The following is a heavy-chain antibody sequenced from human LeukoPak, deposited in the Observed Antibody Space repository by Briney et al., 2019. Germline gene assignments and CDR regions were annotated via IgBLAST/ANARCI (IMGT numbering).Heavy chain of an antibody. CDR3: ARDSHWNRGDY. J-gene: IGHJ4*02. D-gene: IGHD1/OR15-1a*01. V-gene: IGHV1-18*01. CDR1: GYTFTSYG. Sequence: ASVKLSCKASGYTFTSYGISGVRQAPGQQLEGRGWISTYNGNTNYAQKLQGRLTVTTDTSTNTAYMELRSLGSDDTALYYCARDSHWNRGDYWGQGTLVTVSS. CDR2: ISTYNGNT.